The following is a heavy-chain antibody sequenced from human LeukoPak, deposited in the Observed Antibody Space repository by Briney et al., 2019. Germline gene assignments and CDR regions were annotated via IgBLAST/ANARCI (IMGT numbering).Heavy chain of an antibody. CDR1: GFTVSSTC. Sequence: GGSLRLSCAASGFTVSSTCMSWVRQAPGKGLEWVSFIYSGDTTYYADSVKGRFTISRDNSKNTLYLQMNSLRAEDTAVYYCARDSGSGTYTLEGYNYYGMDVWGQGTTVTVSS. CDR2: IYSGDTT. V-gene: IGHV3-53*01. D-gene: IGHD3-10*01. CDR3: ARDSGSGTYTLEGYNYYGMDV. J-gene: IGHJ6*02.